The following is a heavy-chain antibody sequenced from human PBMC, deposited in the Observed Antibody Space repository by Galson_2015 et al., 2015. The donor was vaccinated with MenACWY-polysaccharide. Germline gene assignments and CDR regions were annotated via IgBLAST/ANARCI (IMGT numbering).Heavy chain of an antibody. CDR1: CGSLTSGSSS. D-gene: IGHD4-17*01. CDR2: VFWRGGT. J-gene: IGHJ2*01. CDR3: AREGLWHRDYVWYFDL. V-gene: IGHV4-61*02. Sequence: TPSLPLRVFCGSLTSGSSSLSWVRRIAGEGTEWIGGVFWRGGTKPHRPPNNRAPKSIKTTTKLFSLKLSSVTAADTAVYYCAREGLWHRDYVWYFDLWGRGTLVTVSS.